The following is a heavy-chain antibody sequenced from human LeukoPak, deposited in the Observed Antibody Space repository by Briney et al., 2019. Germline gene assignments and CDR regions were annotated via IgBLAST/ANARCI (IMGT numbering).Heavy chain of an antibody. D-gene: IGHD3-9*01. Sequence: SVKVSCKASGGTFSDYVISWVRQAPGQGLNWMGGISPLLGASKHTQNFHDRVTITAGESTTTAYMELSDLRSADTAVYYCATYDVLTGFEYWGQGTLVTVSS. CDR2: ISPLLGAS. CDR1: GGTFSDYV. J-gene: IGHJ4*02. CDR3: ATYDVLTGFEY. V-gene: IGHV1-69*13.